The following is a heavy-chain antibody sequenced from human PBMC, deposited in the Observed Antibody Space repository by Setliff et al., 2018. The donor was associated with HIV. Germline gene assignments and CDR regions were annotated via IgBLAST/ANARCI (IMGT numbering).Heavy chain of an antibody. CDR2: IYYSGRI. D-gene: IGHD2-15*01. CDR3: ARGKDPGLYFDN. Sequence: SETLSLTCAVYGGSFSAYYWSWIRQFAGKGLEWIADIYYSGRINYNPSLKSRLTVSIDTSKNHLSLKVISVSVADTAMYFCARGKDPGLYFDNWRRGTLVTVSS. V-gene: IGHV4-34*09. J-gene: IGHJ4*02. CDR1: GGSFSAYY.